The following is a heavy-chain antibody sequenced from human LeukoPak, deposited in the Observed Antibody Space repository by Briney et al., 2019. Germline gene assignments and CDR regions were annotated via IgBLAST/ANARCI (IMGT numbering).Heavy chain of an antibody. J-gene: IGHJ4*02. CDR1: GFTFDNFA. V-gene: IGHV3-23*01. CDR2: ITGSGGST. CDR3: ARELFDFDY. Sequence: GGSLRLSCAPSGFTFDNFAMTWVRQAPGKGLEWVSEITGSGGSTYYADSVKGRFTISRDNSKNTLYLQMNSLRAEDTAIYYCARELFDFDYWGQGTLVTVSS. D-gene: IGHD3-10*01.